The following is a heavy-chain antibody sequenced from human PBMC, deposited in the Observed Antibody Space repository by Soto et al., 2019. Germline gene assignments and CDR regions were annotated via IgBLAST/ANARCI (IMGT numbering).Heavy chain of an antibody. Sequence: QVQLVQSVAEVKKPGTSVKVSCTASGYTFSSHGISWVRQAPGQGLQWIGWVSGDNGNTNYAQSLQGRVTMTKDTSNNKGYMELRRLRSDDTAVYYCARDIGYCSSGTCQSEWFDTWGQGNMVIVSS. D-gene: IGHD2-15*01. CDR3: ARDIGYCSSGTCQSEWFDT. CDR1: GYTFSSHG. V-gene: IGHV1-18*01. J-gene: IGHJ5*02. CDR2: VSGDNGNT.